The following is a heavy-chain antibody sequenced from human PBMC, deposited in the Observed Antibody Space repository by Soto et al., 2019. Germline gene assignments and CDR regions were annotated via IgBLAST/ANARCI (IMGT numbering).Heavy chain of an antibody. J-gene: IGHJ6*03. CDR3: ARIYSGYADYMDV. V-gene: IGHV4-31*11. CDR1: GGSISSGGYY. CDR2: IYYSGRT. Sequence: QVQLQESGPGLVKPSQTLSLTCAVSGGSISSGGYYWSWIRQHPGQCLEWIGYIYYSGRTYYNPSVKSRVTISVDTSKNQFSLKLSSVPAADTAVYYCARIYSGYADYMDVWGKGTTVTVSS. D-gene: IGHD5-12*01.